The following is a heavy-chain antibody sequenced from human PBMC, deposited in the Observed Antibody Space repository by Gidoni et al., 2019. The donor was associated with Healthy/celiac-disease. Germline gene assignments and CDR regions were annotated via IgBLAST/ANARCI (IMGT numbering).Heavy chain of an antibody. CDR1: GFTFSSYS. Sequence: EVQLVESGGGLVKPGGSLRLSCAASGFTFSSYSMNWVRQAPGKGLEWVSSISSSSSYIYYADSVKGRFTISRDNAKNSLYLQMNSLRAEDTAVYYCARDYDFWSGPIPDAFDIWGQGTMVTVSS. CDR3: ARDYDFWSGPIPDAFDI. V-gene: IGHV3-21*01. J-gene: IGHJ3*02. CDR2: ISSSSSYI. D-gene: IGHD3-3*01.